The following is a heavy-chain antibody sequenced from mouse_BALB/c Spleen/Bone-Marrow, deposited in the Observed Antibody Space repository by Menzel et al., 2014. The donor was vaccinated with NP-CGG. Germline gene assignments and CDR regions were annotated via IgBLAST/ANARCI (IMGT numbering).Heavy chain of an antibody. CDR2: ILPGSGST. D-gene: IGHD1-2*01. V-gene: IGHV1-9*01. Sequence: VQVVESGTELMKPGASVKISCKATGYTFSSYWIEWVNQRPGHGLEWIGEILPGSGSTNYSEKFKGKATFTADTSSNTAYMQLSSLTSEDSAVYYCARRGHGFAWFAYWGQGTLVTVSA. CDR1: GYTFSSYW. J-gene: IGHJ3*01. CDR3: ARRGHGFAWFAY.